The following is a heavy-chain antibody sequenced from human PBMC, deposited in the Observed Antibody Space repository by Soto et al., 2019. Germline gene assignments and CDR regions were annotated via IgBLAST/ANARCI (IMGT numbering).Heavy chain of an antibody. CDR3: ARRDRADYYYMDV. V-gene: IGHV3-64*01. Sequence: EVQLVESGGGLAQPGGSLRLSCAASGFTFSRDAMDWVRQAPGKGLEYVSGISSNGIGTYYASSVKGRFTISRDNSRDTVYLQMDSLRPEDIAVYYCARRDRADYYYMDVWGKGTTVTVS. CDR2: ISSNGIGT. D-gene: IGHD2-21*01. CDR1: GFTFSRDA. J-gene: IGHJ6*03.